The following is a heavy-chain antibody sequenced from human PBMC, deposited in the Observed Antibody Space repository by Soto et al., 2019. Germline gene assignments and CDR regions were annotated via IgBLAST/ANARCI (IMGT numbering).Heavy chain of an antibody. CDR2: MNPNSGNT. D-gene: IGHD2-2*01. CDR1: GYTFTSYD. Sequence: ASVKVSCKASGYTFTSYDINWVRQATGQGLEWMGWMNPNSGNTGYAQKFQGRVTMTRNTSISTAYMELSSLRSEDTAAYYCASLQGDCSSTSCPTVDYWGQGTLVTVSS. V-gene: IGHV1-8*01. J-gene: IGHJ4*02. CDR3: ASLQGDCSSTSCPTVDY.